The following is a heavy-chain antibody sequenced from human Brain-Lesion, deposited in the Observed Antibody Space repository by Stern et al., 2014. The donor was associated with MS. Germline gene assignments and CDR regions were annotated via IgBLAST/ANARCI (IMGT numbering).Heavy chain of an antibody. CDR1: GFTFSNYW. CDR3: ARGERWFDS. CDR2: VNNDGRRT. J-gene: IGHJ5*01. D-gene: IGHD3-10*01. Sequence: EVQLVESGGGLVQPGGSLRLSCAASGFTFSNYWMNWVRQAPGQGLVWVSRVNNDGRRTSYADSVKGRFTMSRDNAKNTLYLQMNSLRVEDTAIYYCARGERWFDSWGQGTLVTVSS. V-gene: IGHV3-74*02.